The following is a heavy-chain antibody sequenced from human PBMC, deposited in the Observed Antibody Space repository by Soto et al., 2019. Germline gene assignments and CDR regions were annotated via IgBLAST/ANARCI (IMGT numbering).Heavy chain of an antibody. CDR3: AKGGQWLVRTAGFDP. J-gene: IGHJ5*02. D-gene: IGHD6-19*01. CDR2: ISYDGSNK. Sequence: QVQLVESGGGVVQPGRSLRLSCAASGFTFSSYGMHWVRQAPGKGLEWVAVISYDGSNKYYVDSVKGRFTISRDNSKNTRYLQMNSLRAEDTAVYYCAKGGQWLVRTAGFDPWGQGTLVTVSS. CDR1: GFTFSSYG. V-gene: IGHV3-30*18.